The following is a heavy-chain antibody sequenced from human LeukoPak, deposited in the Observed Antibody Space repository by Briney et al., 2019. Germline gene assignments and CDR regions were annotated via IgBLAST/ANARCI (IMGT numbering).Heavy chain of an antibody. CDR1: GFTFSTYA. V-gene: IGHV3-23*01. J-gene: IGHJ4*02. CDR3: ARHWTGTKSFDY. D-gene: IGHD1-14*01. CDR2: FGGGGNT. Sequence: PGGSLRLSCAASGFTFSTYAMSWVRQAPGTGLEWVSAFGGGGNTYYASSVKGRFTISRDNSKTTLYLQMNSLRVEDTAVYYCARHWTGTKSFDYWGQGTLVTVSS.